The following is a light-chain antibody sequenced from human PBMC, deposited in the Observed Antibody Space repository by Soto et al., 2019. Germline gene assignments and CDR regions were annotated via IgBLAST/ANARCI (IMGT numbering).Light chain of an antibody. CDR3: SSYRSSSTPFYV. J-gene: IGLJ1*01. Sequence: QSALTQPASVSWSPGQSITIPRTGTNSDVGGYNYVSWYQQHPGKAPKLMIYDVSNRPSGVSNRFSGSKSGNTASLTISGLQAEDEADYYCSSYRSSSTPFYVLGTGTKVSVL. V-gene: IGLV2-14*01. CDR2: DVS. CDR1: NSDVGGYNY.